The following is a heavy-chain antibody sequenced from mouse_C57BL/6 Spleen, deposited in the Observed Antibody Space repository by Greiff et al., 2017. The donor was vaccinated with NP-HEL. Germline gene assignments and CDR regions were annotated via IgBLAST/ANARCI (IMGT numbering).Heavy chain of an antibody. V-gene: IGHV1-80*01. CDR2: IYPGDGDT. CDR3: ARGGTTVVAPVDFDV. CDR1: GYAFSSYW. Sequence: QVQLQQSGAELVKPGASVKISCKASGYAFSSYWMNWVKQRPGKGLEWIGQIYPGDGDTNYNGKFKGKATLTADKSSSTAYMQLSRLTSEDSAVYFCARGGTTVVAPVDFDVWGTGTTVTVSS. J-gene: IGHJ1*03. D-gene: IGHD1-1*01.